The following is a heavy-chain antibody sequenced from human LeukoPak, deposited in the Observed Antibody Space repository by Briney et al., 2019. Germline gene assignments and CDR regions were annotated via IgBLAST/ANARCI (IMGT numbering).Heavy chain of an antibody. CDR3: AKDSDRGSGWYPFDY. Sequence: PGGSLRLSCAASGFTFSSYGMHWVRQAPGKGLEWVAFIRYDGSNKYYADSVKGRFTISRDNSKNTLYLQMNSLRAEDTAVYYCAKDSDRGSGWYPFDYWGQGTLVTVSS. V-gene: IGHV3-30*02. CDR2: IRYDGSNK. J-gene: IGHJ4*02. D-gene: IGHD6-19*01. CDR1: GFTFSSYG.